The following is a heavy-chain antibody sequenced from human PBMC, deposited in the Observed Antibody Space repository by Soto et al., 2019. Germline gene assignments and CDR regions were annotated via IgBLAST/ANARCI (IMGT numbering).Heavy chain of an antibody. D-gene: IGHD1-1*01. CDR2: IYRGGST. Sequence: PSETLSLTCAVSGGSISSGGNSWSWIRQPPGKGLEWIGYIYRGGSTYYNPSLRSRVSMSVDVSKNQFSLDLKSVTAADTAVYYCARDSLLEPLKFDYWGQGILVTVSS. CDR3: ARDSLLEPLKFDY. J-gene: IGHJ4*02. V-gene: IGHV4-30-2*01. CDR1: GGSISSGGNS.